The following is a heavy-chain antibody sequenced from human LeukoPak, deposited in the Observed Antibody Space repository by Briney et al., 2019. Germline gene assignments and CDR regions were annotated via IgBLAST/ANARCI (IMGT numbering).Heavy chain of an antibody. J-gene: IGHJ4*02. D-gene: IGHD5-18*01. CDR3: ARGSYGLNIDY. CDR2: INRSGGT. V-gene: IGHV4-39*02. Sequence: SETLSLTCTVSGGSISSSSYYWGWIRQPPGTGLEWIGEINRSGGTSYNPSLKSRVTMSVDTSKNRFSLKLSSVTAADTAVYYCARGSYGLNIDYWGQGTLVTVSS. CDR1: GGSISSSSYY.